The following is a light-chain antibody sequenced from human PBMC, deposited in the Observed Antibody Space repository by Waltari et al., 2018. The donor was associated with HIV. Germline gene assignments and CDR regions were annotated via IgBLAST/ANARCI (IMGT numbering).Light chain of an antibody. J-gene: IGLJ2*01. CDR2: NNN. CDR1: SSNTGTNT. CDR3: GSYTGDESPDVV. V-gene: IGLV1-44*01. Sequence: QSVLTQPPSASGTPGQRVTISCSGSSSNTGTNTVNWYQQLPGTAPKVLSYNNNQRPSGVPDRFSGSKSGTSASLAISGLLSEDEADYYCGSYTGDESPDVVFGEGTKLTVL.